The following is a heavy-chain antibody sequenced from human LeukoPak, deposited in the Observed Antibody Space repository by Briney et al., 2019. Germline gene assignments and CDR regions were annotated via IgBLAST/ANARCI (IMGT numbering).Heavy chain of an antibody. J-gene: IGHJ4*02. V-gene: IGHV3-74*01. CDR1: GVIFSNYW. CDR2: ISGDGIST. CDR3: ARGETSSSWSTFDY. Sequence: GGSLRLSCAASGVIFSNYWRHWLRQAPGKGLVWVSRISGDGISTTYADSVKGRFTISRDSAKNTLYLQMNSLRAEDTAVYYCARGETSSSWSTFDYWGQGTLATVSS. D-gene: IGHD6-13*01.